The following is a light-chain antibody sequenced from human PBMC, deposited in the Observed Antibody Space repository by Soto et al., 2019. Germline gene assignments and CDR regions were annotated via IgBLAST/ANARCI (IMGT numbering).Light chain of an antibody. CDR1: SSNIGAGYD. J-gene: IGLJ3*02. V-gene: IGLV1-40*01. Sequence: QSVLTQPPSVSGAAGQRVTISCTGSSSNIGAGYDVHWYQQLPGTAPKLLIYDNNTRPSGVPDRFSGSKSGTSASLAITGLQAEDEADYYCQSYYSSLSSGVFGGGTKLTVL. CDR2: DNN. CDR3: QSYYSSLSSGV.